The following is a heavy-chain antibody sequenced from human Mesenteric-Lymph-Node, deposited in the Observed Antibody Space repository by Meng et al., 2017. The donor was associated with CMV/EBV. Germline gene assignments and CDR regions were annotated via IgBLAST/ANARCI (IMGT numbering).Heavy chain of an antibody. CDR1: GFSFDDYA. D-gene: IGHD3-10*01. CDR3: ANPDSYGSDFFDY. CDR2: INWNGAST. V-gene: IGHV3-20*04. Sequence: GESLKISCAASGFSFDDYAMSWVRQAPGKGLEWVSGINWNGASTGFADSVKGRFTISRDNSKNTVHLQMNSLRAEDTAVYYCANPDSYGSDFFDYWGQGTLVTVSS. J-gene: IGHJ4*02.